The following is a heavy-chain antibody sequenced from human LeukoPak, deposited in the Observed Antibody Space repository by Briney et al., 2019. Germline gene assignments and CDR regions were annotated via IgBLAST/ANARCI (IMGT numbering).Heavy chain of an antibody. CDR1: GFTFTNYW. Sequence: GGSLRLSCAASGFTFTNYWMSWVRQAPGKGLEWVANMKPDGSERYYVNSVKGRFTVSRDNAKNSLYFQMNSLRAEDTAVYYCARERIVGAASTRYYGMDVWGQGTTVTVSS. J-gene: IGHJ6*02. D-gene: IGHD1-26*01. V-gene: IGHV3-7*03. CDR3: ARERIVGAASTRYYGMDV. CDR2: MKPDGSER.